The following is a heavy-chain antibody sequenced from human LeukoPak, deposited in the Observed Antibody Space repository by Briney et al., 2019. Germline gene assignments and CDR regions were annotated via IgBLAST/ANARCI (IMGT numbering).Heavy chain of an antibody. D-gene: IGHD1-26*01. CDR1: GGSFSGYY. CDR2: INHSGST. J-gene: IGHJ4*02. V-gene: IGHV4-34*01. CDR3: ARDPAVGATTPFDC. Sequence: PSETLSLTCAVYGGSFSGYYWSWIRQPPGKGLEWIGEINHSGSTNYNPSLKSRVTISVDTSKNQFSLKLSSVTAADTAVYYCARDPAVGATTPFDCWGQGTLVTVSS.